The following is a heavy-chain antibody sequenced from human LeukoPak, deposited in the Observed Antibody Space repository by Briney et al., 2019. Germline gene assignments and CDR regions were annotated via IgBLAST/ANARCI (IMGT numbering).Heavy chain of an antibody. CDR2: IYPSDSDT. D-gene: IGHD4-11*01. CDR1: GYSFTNSW. CDR3: ARLQSYYFNY. Sequence: GESLKISCKGFGYSFTNSWIGWVRQMPGKGLEWMGNIYPSDSDTRYSPSFQGQVTISADKSISTAYLQWSGLKASDTAMYYCARLQSYYFNYWGQGTLVTVSS. J-gene: IGHJ4*02. V-gene: IGHV5-51*01.